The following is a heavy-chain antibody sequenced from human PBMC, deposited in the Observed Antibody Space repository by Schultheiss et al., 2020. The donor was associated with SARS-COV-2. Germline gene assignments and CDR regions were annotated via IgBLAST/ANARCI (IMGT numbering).Heavy chain of an antibody. V-gene: IGHV3-30*04. CDR1: GFTFSNYA. CDR3: ARDQVVVHYGMDV. D-gene: IGHD2-2*01. Sequence: VGSLRLSCAASGFTFSNYAVHWVRQAPGQGLQWVALISYDGTNEDYADSVKGRFIISRDNAKSSLYLQMDSLRAEDTAVYYCARDQVVVHYGMDVWGQGTTVTVSS. CDR2: ISYDGTNE. J-gene: IGHJ6*02.